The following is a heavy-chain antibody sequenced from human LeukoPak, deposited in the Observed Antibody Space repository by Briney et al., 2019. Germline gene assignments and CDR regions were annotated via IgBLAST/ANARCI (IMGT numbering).Heavy chain of an antibody. Sequence: GRSLRLSCAASGFTFDDYAMHWVRQAPGKGLEWVSGISWNSGSIGYADSVKGRFTISRDNAKNSLYLQMNSLRAEDTALYYCAKDLGSGYSSGWPSYYYYGMDVWGQGITVTVSS. CDR2: ISWNSGSI. CDR3: AKDLGSGYSSGWPSYYYYGMDV. J-gene: IGHJ6*02. V-gene: IGHV3-9*01. D-gene: IGHD6-19*01. CDR1: GFTFDDYA.